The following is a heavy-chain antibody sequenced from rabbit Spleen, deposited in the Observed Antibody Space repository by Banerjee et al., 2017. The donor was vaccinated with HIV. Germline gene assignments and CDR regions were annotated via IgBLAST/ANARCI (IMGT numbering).Heavy chain of an antibody. V-gene: IGHV1S45*01. D-gene: IGHD8-1*01. Sequence: QEQLVESGGGLVQPEGSLTLTCKASGFSFSDRDVICWVRQAPGKGLEWIACINAATGKPVYATWAKGRFTFSKTSSTTVTLQMTSLTVADTATYFCARDTGSSFSSYGMDLWGPGTLVTVS. CDR2: INAATGKP. CDR1: GFSFSDRDV. J-gene: IGHJ6*01. CDR3: ARDTGSSFSSYGMDL.